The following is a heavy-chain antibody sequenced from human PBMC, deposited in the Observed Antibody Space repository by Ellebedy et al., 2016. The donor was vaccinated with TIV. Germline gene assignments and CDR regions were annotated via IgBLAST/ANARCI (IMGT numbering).Heavy chain of an antibody. Sequence: GESLKISCAASGLPFGNYAMSWVRQAPGKGLQWVSAISNNGGHRWYADSVKGRFTIFRDNSKNTLDLQMNSLRAEDTAVYYCAKVGRRYYESSGDPWGQGSLVTVSS. J-gene: IGHJ5*02. CDR1: GLPFGNYA. D-gene: IGHD3-22*01. CDR2: ISNNGGHR. CDR3: AKVGRRYYESSGDP. V-gene: IGHV3-23*01.